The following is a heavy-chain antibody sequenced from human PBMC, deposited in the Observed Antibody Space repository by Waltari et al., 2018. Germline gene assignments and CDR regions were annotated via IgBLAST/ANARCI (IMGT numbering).Heavy chain of an antibody. V-gene: IGHV4-59*01. CDR3: ARDSGKYLDP. Sequence: QVQLQESGPGLVKTSETLSLTCIVSGGSISAYHWSWIRQTPGKGLEWIGQIFYSWSTNYNPSLKSRVTITIDMPKNQFSLKLSSVAAADTAVYYCARDSGKYLDPWGQGTLVTVSS. CDR1: GGSISAYH. CDR2: IFYSWST. J-gene: IGHJ5*02. D-gene: IGHD6-25*01.